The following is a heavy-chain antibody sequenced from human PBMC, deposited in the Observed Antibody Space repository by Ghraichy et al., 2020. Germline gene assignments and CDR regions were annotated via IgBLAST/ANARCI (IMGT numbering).Heavy chain of an antibody. J-gene: IGHJ4*02. CDR3: ARVPQGFLEWFYFDY. D-gene: IGHD3-3*01. CDR1: GGSVSSGSYY. Sequence: SETLSLTCTVSGGSVSSGSYYWSWIRQPPGKGLEWIGYIYYSGSTNYNPSLKSRVTISVDTSKNQFSLKLSSVTAADTAVYYCARVPQGFLEWFYFDYWGQGTLVTVSS. CDR2: IYYSGST. V-gene: IGHV4-61*01.